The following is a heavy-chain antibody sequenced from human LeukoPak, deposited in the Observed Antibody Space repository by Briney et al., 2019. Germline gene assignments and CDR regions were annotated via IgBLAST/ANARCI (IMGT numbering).Heavy chain of an antibody. CDR3: ARAIAANDAFDI. CDR1: GYTFTSYA. D-gene: IGHD6-6*01. CDR2: INAGNGNT. V-gene: IGHV1-3*01. Sequence: ASVKVSCKASGYTFTSYAMHWVRQAPGQRLEWMGWINAGNGNTKYSQKFQGRVTITRDTSASTAYMELSSLRSEDTAVYYCARAIAANDAFDIWGQGTMVTVSS. J-gene: IGHJ3*02.